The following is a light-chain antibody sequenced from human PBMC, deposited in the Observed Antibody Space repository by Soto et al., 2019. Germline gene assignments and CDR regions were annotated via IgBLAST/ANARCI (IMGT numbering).Light chain of an antibody. J-gene: IGLJ3*02. CDR2: EVS. V-gene: IGLV2-14*01. Sequence: QSALTQPASVSGSPGQSITISCTGSSSDVGGYNYVSWYQQHPGKAPHVLIYEVSNRPSGVSNRFSGSKSGNTASLTISGLQADDEADYYCSSYTSRLPWVFGGGTQLTVL. CDR3: SSYTSRLPWV. CDR1: SSDVGGYNY.